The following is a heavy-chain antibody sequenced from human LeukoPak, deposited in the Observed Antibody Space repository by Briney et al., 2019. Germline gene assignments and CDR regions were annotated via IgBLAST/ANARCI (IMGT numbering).Heavy chain of an antibody. CDR2: ISSSGGKT. D-gene: IGHD4-17*01. J-gene: IGHJ4*02. Sequence: GGSLRLSCAASGFTFSNYAMSWVRQAPGRGPEWVSAISSSGGKTYYADSVKGRFTISRDNSKNTLYLQMNSLRAEDTAIYYCAKDVDYGGYVFYWRQGTRVTVSS. CDR1: GFTFSNYA. CDR3: AKDVDYGGYVFY. V-gene: IGHV3-23*01.